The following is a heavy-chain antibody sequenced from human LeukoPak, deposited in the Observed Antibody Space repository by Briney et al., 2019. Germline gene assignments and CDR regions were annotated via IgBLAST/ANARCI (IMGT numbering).Heavy chain of an antibody. CDR1: GFTFSSYS. CDR3: ARDLGDRITGTMNAFDI. Sequence: PGGSLRLSYAASGFTFSSYSMNWVRQAPGKGLEWVSSISSSSSYIYYADSVKGRFTISRDNAKNSLYLQMNSLRAEDTAVYYCARDLGDRITGTMNAFDIWGQGTMVTVSS. V-gene: IGHV3-21*01. CDR2: ISSSSSYI. J-gene: IGHJ3*02. D-gene: IGHD1-20*01.